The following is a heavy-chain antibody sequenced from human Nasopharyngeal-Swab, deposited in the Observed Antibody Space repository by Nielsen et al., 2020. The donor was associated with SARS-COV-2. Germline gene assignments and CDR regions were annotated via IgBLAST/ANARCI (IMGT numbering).Heavy chain of an antibody. CDR3: ARDQGSSWYTYYYYYGMDV. Sequence: GSLKISCAASGFTFSSHAMHWVRQAPGKGLEWVAVISYDGSKKYYADSVKGRFTISRDNSKNTLYLQMNSLRAEDTAVYYCARDQGSSWYTYYYYYGMDVWGQGTTVTVSS. D-gene: IGHD6-13*01. CDR1: GFTFSSHA. CDR2: ISYDGSKK. V-gene: IGHV3-30-3*01. J-gene: IGHJ6*02.